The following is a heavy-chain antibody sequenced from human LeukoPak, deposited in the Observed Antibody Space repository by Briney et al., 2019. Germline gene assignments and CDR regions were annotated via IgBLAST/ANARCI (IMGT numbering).Heavy chain of an antibody. Sequence: SQTLSLTCTVSGGSISSGGHYWSWIRQHPGKGLEWIGYIYYSGSTYYNPPLKSRVTISVDTSKIQFSLKLNSVTAADTAVYYCARDHGYNGIDVWGQGTTVTVSS. CDR2: IYYSGST. J-gene: IGHJ6*02. CDR3: ARDHGYNGIDV. V-gene: IGHV4-31*03. CDR1: GGSISSGGHY.